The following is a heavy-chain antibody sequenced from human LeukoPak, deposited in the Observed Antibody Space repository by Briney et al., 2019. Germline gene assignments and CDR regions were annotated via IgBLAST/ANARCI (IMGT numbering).Heavy chain of an antibody. CDR1: GFTFSNYA. Sequence: PGASLRLSCVASGFTFSNYAMSWVRQAPGKRLEWVSAVTGRGGSTYYADSVKGRFTISRDNSRNTLFLRMNSLRAEDTAIYYCAKWGDFDILTGYYVSDFWGQGTLVTVSS. J-gene: IGHJ4*02. V-gene: IGHV3-23*01. D-gene: IGHD3-9*01. CDR2: VTGRGGST. CDR3: AKWGDFDILTGYYVSDF.